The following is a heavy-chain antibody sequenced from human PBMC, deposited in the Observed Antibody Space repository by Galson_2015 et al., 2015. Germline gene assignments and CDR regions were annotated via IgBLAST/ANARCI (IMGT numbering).Heavy chain of an antibody. CDR2: IKQDGSEK. J-gene: IGHJ4*02. CDR1: GFTFSSYW. Sequence: SLRLSCAASGFTFSSYWMNWVRQAPGKGLEWVANIKQDGSEKYYVDSVKGRFTISRDNAKNSLYLQMNSLRAEDTAVYYCARLVRLRGHFFDYWGQGTLVTVSS. CDR3: ARLVRLRGHFFDY. V-gene: IGHV3-7*01. D-gene: IGHD3-10*01.